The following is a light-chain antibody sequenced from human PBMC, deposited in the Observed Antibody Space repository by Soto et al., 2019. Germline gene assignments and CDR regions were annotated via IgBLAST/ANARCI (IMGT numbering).Light chain of an antibody. CDR3: QQYGSSLRT. J-gene: IGKJ2*01. CDR1: QSVYSNY. Sequence: EIVLTQSPGTLSLSPWERATLSCRASQSVYSNYLAWYQQKPGQAPKLLIYGASSRATGIPDRFSGSGSGTDFTLTISRLEPEDFAVYFCQQYGSSLRTFCQWTNLEIK. CDR2: GAS. V-gene: IGKV3-20*01.